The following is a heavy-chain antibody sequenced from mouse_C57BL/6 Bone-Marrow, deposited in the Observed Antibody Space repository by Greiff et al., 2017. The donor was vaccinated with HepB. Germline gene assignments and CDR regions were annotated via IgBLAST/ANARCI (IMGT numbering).Heavy chain of an antibody. CDR2: ISYSGST. V-gene: IGHV3-1*01. Sequence: EVKLLESGPGMVKPSQSLSLTCTVTGYSITSGYDWHWIRHFPGNKLEWMGYISYSGSTNYNPSLKSRISITHDTSKNHFFLKLNSVTTEDTATYYCARGGSSYAMDYWGQGTSVTVSS. CDR3: ARGGSSYAMDY. D-gene: IGHD1-1*01. CDR1: GYSITSGYD. J-gene: IGHJ4*01.